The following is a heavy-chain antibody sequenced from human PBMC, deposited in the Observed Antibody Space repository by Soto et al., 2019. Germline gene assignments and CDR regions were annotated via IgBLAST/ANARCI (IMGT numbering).Heavy chain of an antibody. Sequence: GGSLRLSCAASGFTFSSYWMSWVRQAPGKGLEWVANIKQDGSEKYYVDSVKGRFTISRDNAKNSLYLQMNSLRAEDTAVYYCARDLGVVPAAIWLGYWGQGTLVTVSS. CDR3: ARDLGVVPAAIWLGY. V-gene: IGHV3-7*01. CDR2: IKQDGSEK. CDR1: GFTFSSYW. D-gene: IGHD2-2*01. J-gene: IGHJ4*02.